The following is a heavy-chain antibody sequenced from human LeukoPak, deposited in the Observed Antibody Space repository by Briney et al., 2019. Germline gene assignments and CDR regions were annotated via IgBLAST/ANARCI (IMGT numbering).Heavy chain of an antibody. CDR3: VRGSADGDYLFY. Sequence: GGSLRLSCAASGFTVSSNYMSWVRQAPGKGLEWVSVIYDGVTTYYADSVKGRFTISRDNSKNTLYLQMNSLGAEDTAVYYCVRGSADGDYLFYWGQGTLVTVSS. CDR2: IYDGVTT. V-gene: IGHV3-53*01. CDR1: GFTVSSNY. J-gene: IGHJ4*02. D-gene: IGHD4-17*01.